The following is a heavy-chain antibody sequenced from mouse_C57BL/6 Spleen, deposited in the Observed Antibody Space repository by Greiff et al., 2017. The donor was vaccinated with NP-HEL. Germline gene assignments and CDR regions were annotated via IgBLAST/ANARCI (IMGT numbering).Heavy chain of an antibody. D-gene: IGHD2-3*01. CDR2: INPSSGYT. CDR1: GYTFTSYT. CDR3: ARSDGYYVGFAY. V-gene: IGHV1-4*01. Sequence: QVQLKESGAELARPGASVKMSCKASGYTFTSYTMHWVKQRPGQGLEWIGYINPSSGYTKYNQKFKDKATLTADKSSSTAYMQLSSLTSEDSAVYYCARSDGYYVGFAYWGQGTLVTVSA. J-gene: IGHJ3*01.